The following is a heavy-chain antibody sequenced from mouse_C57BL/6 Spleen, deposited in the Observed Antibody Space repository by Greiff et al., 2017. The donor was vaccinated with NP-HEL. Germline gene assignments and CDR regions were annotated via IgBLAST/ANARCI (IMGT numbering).Heavy chain of an antibody. J-gene: IGHJ2*01. D-gene: IGHD2-3*01. CDR1: GFTFSSYA. Sequence: EVKLMESGGGLVKPGGSLKLSCAASGFTFSSYAMSWVRQTPEKRLEWVATISDGGSYTYYPDNVKGRFTISRDNAKNNLYLQMSHLKSEDTAMYYCARDIYDGYYGIYFDYWGQGTTLTVSS. V-gene: IGHV5-4*01. CDR2: ISDGGSYT. CDR3: ARDIYDGYYGIYFDY.